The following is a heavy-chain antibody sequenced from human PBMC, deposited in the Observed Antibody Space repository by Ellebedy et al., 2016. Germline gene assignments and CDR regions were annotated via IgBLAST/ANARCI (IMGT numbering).Heavy chain of an antibody. CDR1: GFTLGSYR. Sequence: GESLKISCAASGFTLGSYRMHWVRQAPGKGLVWVSRLNFDGSGTSYVDSVKGRFTISRDNAKNSLYLQMNSLRAEDTAMYYRARDCPDVGDPSYMDVWGKGTTVTVSS. CDR3: ARDCPDVGDPSYMDV. J-gene: IGHJ6*03. CDR2: LNFDGSGT. D-gene: IGHD4-17*01. V-gene: IGHV3-74*01.